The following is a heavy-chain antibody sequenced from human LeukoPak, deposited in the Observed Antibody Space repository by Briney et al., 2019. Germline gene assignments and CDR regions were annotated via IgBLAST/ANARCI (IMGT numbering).Heavy chain of an antibody. CDR2: ISYDGISK. V-gene: IGHV3-30-3*01. J-gene: IGHJ6*02. Sequence: GGSLRLSCAASGFTFSAYAMHWVRQAPGKGLEWVALISYDGISKSYTDSVRGLFIISRDNSKNTLYLQMNSLTAEDTAVYWSARDGMDVWGQGTTVAVSS. CDR1: GFTFSAYA. CDR3: ARDGMDV.